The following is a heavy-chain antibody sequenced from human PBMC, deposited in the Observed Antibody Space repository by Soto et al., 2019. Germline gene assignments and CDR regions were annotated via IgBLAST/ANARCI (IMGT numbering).Heavy chain of an antibody. CDR2: IRSKAYGGTT. Sequence: GGSLRLSCTASGFTFGDYAMSWFRQAPGKGLEWVGFIRSKAYGGTTEYAASVKGRFTISRDDSKSIAYLQMNSLKTEDTAVYYCTRVGDARFLEWLLPFDYWGQGTLVTVSS. D-gene: IGHD3-3*01. J-gene: IGHJ4*02. CDR1: GFTFGDYA. V-gene: IGHV3-49*03. CDR3: TRVGDARFLEWLLPFDY.